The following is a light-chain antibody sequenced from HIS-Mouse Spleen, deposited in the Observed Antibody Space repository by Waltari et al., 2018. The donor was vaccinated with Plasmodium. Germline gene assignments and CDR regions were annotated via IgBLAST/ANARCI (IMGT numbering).Light chain of an antibody. Sequence: EIVITQSPAPLSVSPGESATLSCRASQSVSSNLAWYQQKPGQAPRLLIYGASTRATGIPARFSGSGSGTEFTLTISSMQSEDFAVYYCQQYNNWPYTFGQGTKLEIK. V-gene: IGKV3-15*01. CDR1: QSVSSN. J-gene: IGKJ2*01. CDR2: GAS. CDR3: QQYNNWPYT.